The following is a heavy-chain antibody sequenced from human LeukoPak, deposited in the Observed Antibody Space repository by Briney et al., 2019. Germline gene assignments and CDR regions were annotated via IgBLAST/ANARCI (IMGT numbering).Heavy chain of an antibody. V-gene: IGHV3-48*04. CDR1: GFTFSSYS. CDR2: ISSSTSTI. Sequence: PGGSLRLSCAASGFTFSSYSMNWVRQAPGKGLEWVSYISSSTSTIYYADSVKGRFTISRDNAKNSLYLQMNSLRAEDTAVYYCARENYGDYESGCWVYWGQGTLVTVSS. CDR3: ARENYGDYESGCWVY. D-gene: IGHD4-17*01. J-gene: IGHJ4*02.